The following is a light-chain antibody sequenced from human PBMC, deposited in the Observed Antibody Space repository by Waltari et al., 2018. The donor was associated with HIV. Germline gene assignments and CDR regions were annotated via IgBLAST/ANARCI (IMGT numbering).Light chain of an antibody. CDR2: WAT. J-gene: IGKJ2*01. CDR1: QSLLYSSNNKNY. V-gene: IGKV4-1*01. Sequence: DIVLTQSPDSLAVSLGERATINCRSSQSLLYSSNNKNYLAWYQQKPGQPPKLLFYWATTRESGVPDRFSGSGSGAEFTLTISSLQAEDVAVYSCQQYYSSPYTFGQGTKLEIK. CDR3: QQYYSSPYT.